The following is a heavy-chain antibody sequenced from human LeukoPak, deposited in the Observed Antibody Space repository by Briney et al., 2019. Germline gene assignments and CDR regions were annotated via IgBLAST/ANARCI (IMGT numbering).Heavy chain of an antibody. J-gene: IGHJ6*03. CDR1: GFTFDDYG. CDR3: ARAPPYYYYYMDV. V-gene: IGHV3-20*04. CDR2: INWNGGST. Sequence: GGSLRPSCAASGFTFDDYGMSWVRQAPGKGLEWVSGINWNGGSTGYADSVKGRFTISRDNAKNSLYLQMNSLRAEDTALYYCARAPPYYYYYMDVWGKGTTVTVSS.